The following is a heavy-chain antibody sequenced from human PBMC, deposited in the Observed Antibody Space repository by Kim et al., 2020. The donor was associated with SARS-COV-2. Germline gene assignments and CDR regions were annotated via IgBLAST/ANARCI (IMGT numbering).Heavy chain of an antibody. CDR2: IIPIFGTA. CDR1: GGTFSSYA. V-gene: IGHV1-69*13. D-gene: IGHD3-10*01. Sequence: SVKVSCKASGGTFSSYAISWVRQAPGQGLEWMGGIIPIFGTANYAQKFQGRVTITADESTSTAYMELSSLRSEDTAVYYCARGMVRGPWGNFDYWGQGTLVTASS. J-gene: IGHJ4*02. CDR3: ARGMVRGPWGNFDY.